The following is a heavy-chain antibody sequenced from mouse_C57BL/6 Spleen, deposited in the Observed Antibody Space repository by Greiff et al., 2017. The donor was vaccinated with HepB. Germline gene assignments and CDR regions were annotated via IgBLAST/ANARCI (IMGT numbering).Heavy chain of an antibody. D-gene: IGHD1-1*01. Sequence: VQLQQSGAELVRPGASVKLSCTASGFNFKGYYMHWVKQRPEQGLEWIGRIDPEDGDTEYATKFKGKATLTADTSSNTAYLQLSSLTSEDTAVYYCTPGLITTVVSRGWGKGALVTVSA. CDR3: TPGLITTVVSRG. CDR1: GFNFKGYY. V-gene: IGHV14-1*01. J-gene: IGHJ3*01. CDR2: IDPEDGDT.